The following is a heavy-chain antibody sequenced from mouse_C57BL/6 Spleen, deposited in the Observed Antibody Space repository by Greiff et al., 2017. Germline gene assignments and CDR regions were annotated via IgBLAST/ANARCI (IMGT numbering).Heavy chain of an antibody. CDR1: GFTFSDYG. CDR2: ISSGSSTI. D-gene: IGHD1-1*01. J-gene: IGHJ4*01. CDR3: ARLDYGSSDAMDY. Sequence: EVQLVESGGGLVKPGGSLNLSCAASGFTFSDYGMHWVRQAPEKGLEWVAYISSGSSTIYYADTVKGRFTISRDNAKNTLFLQMTSLRSEDTAMYYCARLDYGSSDAMDYWGQGTSVTVSS. V-gene: IGHV5-17*01.